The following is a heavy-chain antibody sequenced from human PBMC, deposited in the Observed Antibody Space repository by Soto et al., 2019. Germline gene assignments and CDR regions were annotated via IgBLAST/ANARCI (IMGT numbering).Heavy chain of an antibody. J-gene: IGHJ4*02. CDR3: ASSRLESCTGTSCYGFDY. CDR1: GFTFSSYVTFSSYA. D-gene: IGHD2-2*01. Sequence: EVQLLESGGGLVQPGGSLRLSCAASGFTFSSYVTFSSYAMSWVRQAPGKGLEWVSGISESGGSTYYADSVKGRFTISRDNTKNPLHLQVNSLRAEDTAVYYCASSRLESCTGTSCYGFDYWGQGTLVTVSS. V-gene: IGHV3-23*01. CDR2: ISESGGST.